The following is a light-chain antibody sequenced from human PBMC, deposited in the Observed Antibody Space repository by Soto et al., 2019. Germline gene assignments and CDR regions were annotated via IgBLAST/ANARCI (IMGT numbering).Light chain of an antibody. J-gene: IGKJ2*01. Sequence: DIQMTQSPSSLSASVGDRVTITCRASQGINNYLAWFQQKPWKAPQSLIYAASTLESGVPSRFSGSASGTAFTLTISSLQPEDFATYYCQEYITPPFTFGQGTKLEIK. CDR1: QGINNY. CDR2: AAS. V-gene: IGKV1-16*01. CDR3: QEYITPPFT.